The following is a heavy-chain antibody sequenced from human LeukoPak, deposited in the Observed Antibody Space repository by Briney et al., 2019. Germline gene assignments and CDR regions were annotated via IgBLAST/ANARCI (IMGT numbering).Heavy chain of an antibody. V-gene: IGHV4-30-4*01. Sequence: SETLSPTCTVSGGSISSGDYYWSWIRQPPGKGLEWIGYIYYRGSTYYNPSLKSRVTISVDTSKNQFSLKLSSVTAADTAVYYCARGENRYCSSTSCPPGDYWGQGTLVTVSS. CDR1: GGSISSGDYY. D-gene: IGHD2-2*01. J-gene: IGHJ4*02. CDR3: ARGENRYCSSTSCPPGDY. CDR2: IYYRGST.